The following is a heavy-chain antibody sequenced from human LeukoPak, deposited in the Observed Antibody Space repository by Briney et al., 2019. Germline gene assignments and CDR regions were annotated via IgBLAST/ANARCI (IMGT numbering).Heavy chain of an antibody. CDR1: GGSFSGYY. CDR3: ASLSRRDGYLFDY. J-gene: IGHJ4*02. CDR2: INHSGST. D-gene: IGHD5-24*01. V-gene: IGHV4-34*01. Sequence: SETLSLTCAVYGGSFSGYYWSWIRQPPGKGLEWIGEINHSGSTNYNLSLKSRVTISIDTSKNQFSLKLSSVTAADTAVYYCASLSRRDGYLFDYWGQGTLVTVSS.